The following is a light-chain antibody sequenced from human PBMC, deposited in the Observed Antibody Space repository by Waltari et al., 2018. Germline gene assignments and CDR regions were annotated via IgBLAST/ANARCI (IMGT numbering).Light chain of an antibody. Sequence: QSALTQPAAVSGSPGQSIPIPCAGSHSDCGNYNLVSWYQQHPGEAPKLLIFGTTKRPSGVSDRFSGSRSGNTASLTISGLQAEDEAEYSCCAYAGSSIYVFGSGTRVTVL. CDR1: HSDCGNYNL. CDR3: CAYAGSSIYV. CDR2: GTT. J-gene: IGLJ1*01. V-gene: IGLV2-23*01.